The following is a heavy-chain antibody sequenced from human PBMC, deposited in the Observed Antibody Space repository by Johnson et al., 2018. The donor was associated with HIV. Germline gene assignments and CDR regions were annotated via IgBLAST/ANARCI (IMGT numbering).Heavy chain of an antibody. CDR1: QFTFSSYG. D-gene: IGHD3-22*01. V-gene: IGHV3-30*03. CDR2: ISFAGTKK. Sequence: QVQLVESGGGVVQPGRSLRLSCAASQFTFSSYGMHWVRQAPGKGLEWVAAISFAGTKKNYAGSVKGRFTISRDNSKNSLYLQMNSLRAEDTAVYYCARVKFSDYYDSSGYQVDAFDIWGQGTMVTVSS. CDR3: ARVKFSDYYDSSGYQVDAFDI. J-gene: IGHJ3*02.